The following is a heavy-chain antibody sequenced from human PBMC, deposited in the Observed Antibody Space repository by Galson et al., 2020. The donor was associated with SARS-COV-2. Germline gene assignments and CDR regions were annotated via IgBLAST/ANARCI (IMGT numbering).Heavy chain of an antibody. J-gene: IGHJ4*02. D-gene: IGHD3-3*01. Sequence: GGSLRLSCAASGFTFSSYSMNWVRQAPGKGLEWVACISNRANYIYYADPVKGRFTISRDNAEDSVYLQMNSLRAEDTALYYCARALEGFLDLDYWGRGTLVTVSS. V-gene: IGHV3-21*01. CDR2: ISNRANYI. CDR1: GFTFSSYS. CDR3: ARALEGFLDLDY.